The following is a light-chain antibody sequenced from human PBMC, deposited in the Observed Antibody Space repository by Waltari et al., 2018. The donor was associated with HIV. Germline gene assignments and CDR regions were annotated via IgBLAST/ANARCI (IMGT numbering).Light chain of an antibody. Sequence: QSALTQPASVSGSPGQSITISCTGTSSDVGSYNLVSWYQQHPGKAPKVMIYEGSKRPSRVSNRFSGSKSGNTASLTISGLQAEEEADYYCCSYTGSSTRRPYVFGAGTKVTVL. CDR3: CSYTGSSTRRPYV. V-gene: IGLV2-23*01. CDR1: SSDVGSYNL. J-gene: IGLJ1*01. CDR2: EGS.